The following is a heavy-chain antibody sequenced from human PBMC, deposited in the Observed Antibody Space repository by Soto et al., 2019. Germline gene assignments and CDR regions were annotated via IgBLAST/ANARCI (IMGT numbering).Heavy chain of an antibody. CDR1: GGSFSGFH. CDR3: ARGVAAAGVHYFDY. J-gene: IGHJ4*02. D-gene: IGHD6-13*01. CDR2: INHSGST. V-gene: IGHV4-34*01. Sequence: QVQLQQWGAGLLKPSETLSLTCAVYGGSFSGFHWSWIRQPPGKGLEWIGEINHSGSTNYNPSLKSRVTIPVDTSKNQFSLKLSSVTAADTAMYYCARGVAAAGVHYFDYWGQGTLVTVSS.